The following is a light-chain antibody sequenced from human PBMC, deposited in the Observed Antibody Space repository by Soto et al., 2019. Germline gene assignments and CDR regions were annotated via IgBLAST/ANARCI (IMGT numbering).Light chain of an antibody. CDR2: DAS. J-gene: IGKJ4*01. Sequence: EIVLTQSPGTLSLSPGERATLSSRASQSVPKDYLAWYQHKPGQAPRLLIHDASSRATGIPDRFSGSGSGTDFTLTISRLEPEDFAVYYCQQCSISPLTFGGGTKVEIK. V-gene: IGKV3-20*01. CDR3: QQCSISPLT. CDR1: QSVPKDY.